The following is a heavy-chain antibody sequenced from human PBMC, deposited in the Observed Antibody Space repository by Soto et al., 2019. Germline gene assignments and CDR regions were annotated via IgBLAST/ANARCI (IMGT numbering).Heavy chain of an antibody. CDR2: ISAYNGNT. CDR3: ARYIYLLPHDAFAI. J-gene: IGHJ3*02. V-gene: IGHV1-18*01. Sequence: ASVKVSCKASGYTFTSYGISWVRQAPGQGLEWMGWISAYNGNTNYAQKLQGRVTMTTDTSTSTAYMELRSLRSDDTAVYYCARYIYLLPHDAFAIWGQGTMVIVSS. CDR1: GYTFTSYG.